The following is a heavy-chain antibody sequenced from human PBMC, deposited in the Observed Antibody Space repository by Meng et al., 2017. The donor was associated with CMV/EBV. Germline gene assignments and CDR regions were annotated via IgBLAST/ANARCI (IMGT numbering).Heavy chain of an antibody. CDR2: ISGSGGST. J-gene: IGHJ5*02. CDR3: AKDPGGEWELKNWFDP. CDR1: GFTFSSYA. D-gene: IGHD1-26*01. V-gene: IGHV3-23*01. Sequence: GGSLRLSCAASGFTFSSYAMSWVRQAPGKGLEWVSAISGSGGSTYYADSVKGRFTISRDNSKNTLYLQMNSLRAEDTAVYYCAKDPGGEWELKNWFDPWGQGTLVTVSS.